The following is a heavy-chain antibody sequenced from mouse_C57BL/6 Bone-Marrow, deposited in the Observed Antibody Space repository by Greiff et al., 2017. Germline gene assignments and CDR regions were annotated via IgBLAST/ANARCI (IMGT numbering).Heavy chain of an antibody. D-gene: IGHD3-2*02. J-gene: IGHJ2*01. V-gene: IGHV1-76*01. Sequence: QVQLQQSGAELVRPGASVKLSCKASGYTFTDYYINWVKQRPGQGLEWIERIYPGSGNTNYNEKFKGKATLTAEKSSSTAYMQLSSLTSEDSAVYYCARRDSSGTFDYWGQGTTLTVSS. CDR1: GYTFTDYY. CDR3: ARRDSSGTFDY. CDR2: IYPGSGNT.